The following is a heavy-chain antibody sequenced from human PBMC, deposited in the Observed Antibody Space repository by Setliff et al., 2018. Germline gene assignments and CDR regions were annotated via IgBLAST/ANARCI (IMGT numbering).Heavy chain of an antibody. D-gene: IGHD5-18*01. CDR1: GGSVSTYF. CDR2: IFYSGET. Sequence: SETLSLTCTVSGGSVSTYFWSWIRQSPGKGLDWIGYIFYSGETYYNPSFKSRVSMSVDTSNDQFSLSLTSVTAADTAVYYCARGSGRGYSYGLFDYWGRGALVTVSS. V-gene: IGHV4-59*02. CDR3: ARGSGRGYSYGLFDY. J-gene: IGHJ4*02.